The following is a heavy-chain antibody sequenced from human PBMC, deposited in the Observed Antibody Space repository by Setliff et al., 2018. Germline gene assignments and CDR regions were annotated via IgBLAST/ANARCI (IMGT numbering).Heavy chain of an antibody. Sequence: PSETLSLTCAVSGGSISSSNWWSWVRQPPGKGLEWIGEIYHSGSTNYNPSLKSRVTISEDTSRSQFSLKLTSVTTADTAVYYCVLSDHYPFYYDYWGLGTLVTVSS. CDR3: VLSDHYPFYYDY. D-gene: IGHD3-3*01. CDR1: GGSISSSNW. CDR2: IYHSGST. J-gene: IGHJ4*02. V-gene: IGHV4-4*02.